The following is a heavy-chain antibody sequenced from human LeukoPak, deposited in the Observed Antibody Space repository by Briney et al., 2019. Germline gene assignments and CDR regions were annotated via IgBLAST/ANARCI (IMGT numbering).Heavy chain of an antibody. J-gene: IGHJ4*02. Sequence: GGSLRLSCAASGFTFSSYGMHWVRQAPGKGLEWVAFIRYDGSNKYYADSVKGRFTISRDNSKNTLYLQMNSLRAEDTAVYYCAKDRGVATIFFFDYWGQGTLVTVSS. D-gene: IGHD5-12*01. CDR1: GFTFSSYG. CDR3: AKDRGVATIFFFDY. V-gene: IGHV3-30*02. CDR2: IRYDGSNK.